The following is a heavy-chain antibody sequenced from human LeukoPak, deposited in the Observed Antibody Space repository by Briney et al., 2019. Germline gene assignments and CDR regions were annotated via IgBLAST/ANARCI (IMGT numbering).Heavy chain of an antibody. CDR1: GGSISSSSYY. Sequence: SETLSLTCTVSGGSISSSSYYWGWIRQPPGKGLEWIGSIYYSGSTYYNPSLKSRVTISVDTSKNQFSLKLNSMTAADTAVYYCAWYGELLSYWGQGTLVTVSS. CDR3: AWYGELLSY. D-gene: IGHD1-26*01. CDR2: IYYSGST. V-gene: IGHV4-39*07. J-gene: IGHJ4*02.